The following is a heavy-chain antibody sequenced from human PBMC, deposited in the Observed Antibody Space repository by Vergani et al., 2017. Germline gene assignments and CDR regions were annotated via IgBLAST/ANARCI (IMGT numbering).Heavy chain of an antibody. J-gene: IGHJ6*02. CDR3: ARVNTQQRHYGMDV. Sequence: QVQLQESGPGLVKPSQTLSLTCTVSGGSISSGGYYWSWIRQHPGKGLEWIGRIYTSGSTNYNPSLKSRVTMSVDTSKNQFSLKLSSVTAADTAVYYCARVNTQQRHYGMDVWGQGTTVTVSS. D-gene: IGHD6-13*01. CDR1: GGSISSGGYY. V-gene: IGHV4-61*02. CDR2: IYTSGST.